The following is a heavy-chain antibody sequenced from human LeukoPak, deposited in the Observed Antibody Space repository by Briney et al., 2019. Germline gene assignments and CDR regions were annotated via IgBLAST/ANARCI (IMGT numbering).Heavy chain of an antibody. D-gene: IGHD4-17*01. Sequence: GGSLRLSCAASGFTFSDYYMSWIRQAPGKGLEWVSYISSSGSTIYYADSVKGRFTTSRDNAKNSLYLQMNSLRAEDTAVYYCASLNPLWYGDYFGAFDIWGQGTMVTVSS. CDR1: GFTFSDYY. CDR2: ISSSGSTI. J-gene: IGHJ3*02. CDR3: ASLNPLWYGDYFGAFDI. V-gene: IGHV3-11*01.